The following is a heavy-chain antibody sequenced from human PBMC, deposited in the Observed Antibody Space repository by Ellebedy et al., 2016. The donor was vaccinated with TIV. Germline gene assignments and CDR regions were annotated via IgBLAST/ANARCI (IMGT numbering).Heavy chain of an antibody. CDR2: INHNGDT. D-gene: IGHD6-13*01. CDR1: GESLSNYN. CDR3: ARRSSVMAAAGFDD. V-gene: IGHV4-34*01. Sequence: SETLSLXXSVFGESLSNYNWNWIRQLPGKGLEWVAEINHNGDTNYNPSLKSRVTISVDTSKSQFSLKVNSVTAADTAVYYCARRSSVMAAAGFDDWGRGTLVTVSS. J-gene: IGHJ4*02.